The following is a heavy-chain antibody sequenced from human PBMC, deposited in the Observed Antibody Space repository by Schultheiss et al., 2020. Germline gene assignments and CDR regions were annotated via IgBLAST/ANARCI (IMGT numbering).Heavy chain of an antibody. CDR2: IYHSGST. J-gene: IGHJ4*02. CDR1: GGSISSSSYY. D-gene: IGHD6-19*01. Sequence: SETLSLTCTVSGGSISSSSYYWSWIRQPPGKGLEWIGEIYHSGSTNYNPSLKSRVTISVDKSKNQFSLKLSSMTAADTAVYYCARYNAVAGTYYFDYWGQGTLVTVSS. V-gene: IGHV4-61*05. CDR3: ARYNAVAGTYYFDY.